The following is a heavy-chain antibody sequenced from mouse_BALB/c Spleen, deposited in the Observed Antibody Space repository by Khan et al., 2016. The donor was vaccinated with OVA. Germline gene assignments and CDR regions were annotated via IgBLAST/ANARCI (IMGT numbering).Heavy chain of an antibody. CDR2: ISSAGTYT. CDR3: ANGNYGWFAY. D-gene: IGHD2-1*01. J-gene: IGHJ3*01. Sequence: EVELVESGGGLVKPGGSLKLSCAASGFTFSSFVMSWVRQTPEKRLEWVATISSAGTYTYYPDSVKGRCTISRDNAKYTLYLQMNSLRSEDTAMYYCANGNYGWFAYWGQGTLVTVSA. V-gene: IGHV5-9-1*01. CDR1: GFTFSSFV.